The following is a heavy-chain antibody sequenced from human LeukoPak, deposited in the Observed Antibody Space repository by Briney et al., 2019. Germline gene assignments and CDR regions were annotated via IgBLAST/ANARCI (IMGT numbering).Heavy chain of an antibody. D-gene: IGHD5-18*01. V-gene: IGHV4-59*11. Sequence: PSETLSLTCTVSGGSISSHYWSWIRQPPGKGLEWIGNIFYSGGTNYNPSLMSRVTISIDTSKNQFSLKLTSVTAADTAVYYCARIKYVDTAMEREGFDYWGQGTLVTVSS. CDR1: GGSISSHY. CDR2: IFYSGGT. CDR3: ARIKYVDTAMEREGFDY. J-gene: IGHJ4*02.